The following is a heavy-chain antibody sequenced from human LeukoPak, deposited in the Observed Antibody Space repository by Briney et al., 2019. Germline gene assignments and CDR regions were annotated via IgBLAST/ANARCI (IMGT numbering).Heavy chain of an antibody. CDR2: ISYDGSNK. V-gene: IGHV3-30*18. CDR3: AKGGHNFDY. J-gene: IGHJ4*02. CDR1: GFTFSSYG. Sequence: QAGGSLRLSCAASGFTFSSYGMHWVRQAPGKGLEWVAVISYDGSNKYYADSVKGRFTISRDNSKNTLYLQMNSLRAEDTAVYYCAKGGHNFDYWGQGTLVTVSS.